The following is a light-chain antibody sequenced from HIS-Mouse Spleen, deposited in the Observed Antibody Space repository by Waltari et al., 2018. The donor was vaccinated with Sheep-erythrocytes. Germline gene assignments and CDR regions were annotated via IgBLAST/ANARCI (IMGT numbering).Light chain of an antibody. V-gene: IGKV2-28*01. CDR3: MQALQTPRT. J-gene: IGKJ1*01. Sequence: DIVMTQSPLSLPVTPGEPASISCRSSQSLLHSNGYNYLDWYLQKPGQSPQLLIYLGFYRASGVPDRFSGSGSGTDFTLKISRVESEDVGVYYCMQALQTPRTFGQGTKVEIK. CDR2: LGF. CDR1: QSLLHSNGYNY.